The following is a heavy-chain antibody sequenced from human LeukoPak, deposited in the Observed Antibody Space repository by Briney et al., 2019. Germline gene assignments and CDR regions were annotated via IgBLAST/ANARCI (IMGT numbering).Heavy chain of an antibody. Sequence: GGSLRLSCAASGFTVSSNYMSWVRQAPGKGLEWGSVIYSGGSTYYADSVKGRFTISRDNSKNTLYLQMNSLRAEDTAVYYCARDWGGGMIGGFDYWGQGTLVTVSS. CDR2: IYSGGST. D-gene: IGHD3-22*01. CDR1: GFTVSSNY. J-gene: IGHJ4*02. CDR3: ARDWGGGMIGGFDY. V-gene: IGHV3-66*01.